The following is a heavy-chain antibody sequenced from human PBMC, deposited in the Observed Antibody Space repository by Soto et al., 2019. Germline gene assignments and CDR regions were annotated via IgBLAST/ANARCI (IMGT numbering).Heavy chain of an antibody. CDR3: ARYCRRAGSELFNWFDP. V-gene: IGHV4-59*08. Sequence: SETLSLTCTFSGGSISSYYWSWIRQPPGKGLEWIGYIYYSGSTNYNPSLKSRVTISVDTSKNQFSLKLSSVTAADTAVYYCARYCRRAGSELFNWFDPWGQGTLVTVSS. J-gene: IGHJ5*02. CDR1: GGSISSYY. D-gene: IGHD6-19*01. CDR2: IYYSGST.